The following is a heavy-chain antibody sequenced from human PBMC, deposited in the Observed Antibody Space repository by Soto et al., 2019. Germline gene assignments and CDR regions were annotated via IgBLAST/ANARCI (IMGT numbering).Heavy chain of an antibody. CDR1: GFTFSNYA. V-gene: IGHV3-23*01. D-gene: IGHD2-21*01. CDR3: AKDPYSGVLVPVAIGFDP. CDR2: ISGSGGSA. Sequence: LRLSCAASGFTFSNYAMTWVRQGPGKGLEWVSAISGSGGSAYYADSVKGRFTISRDNSKNTLYLQMNSMRADDSGVYYCAKDPYSGVLVPVAIGFDPWGPGTLVTVSS. J-gene: IGHJ5*02.